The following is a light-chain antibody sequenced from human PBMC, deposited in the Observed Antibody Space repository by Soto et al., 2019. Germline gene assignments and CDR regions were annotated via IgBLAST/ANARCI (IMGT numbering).Light chain of an antibody. CDR2: TNN. CDR3: AAWDDSLNGVV. J-gene: IGLJ2*01. Sequence: SVLTQPPSASGTPGQRVTISCSGSSSNIGSNTVNWYQHVPGTAPKLLIHTNNQRPSGVPDRFSGSKSGTSASLAISGLQSEDEADYYCAAWDDSLNGVVFGGGTKVTVL. V-gene: IGLV1-44*01. CDR1: SSNIGSNT.